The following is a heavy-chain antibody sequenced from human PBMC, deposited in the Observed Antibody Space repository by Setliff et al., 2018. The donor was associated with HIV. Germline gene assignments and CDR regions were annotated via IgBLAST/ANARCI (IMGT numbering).Heavy chain of an antibody. V-gene: IGHV3-23*01. Sequence: RLSCAASGLTLSDSAMTWVRQRPGRGLEWVSLIQSGGIMYYADSVKGRFTISRDNSNNTLSLQMSSLRAEDTALYYCAKLDYYDYSGSWARKVAIDFWGRGTMVTVSS. J-gene: IGHJ3*01. D-gene: IGHD3-22*01. CDR3: AKLDYYDYSGSWARKVAIDF. CDR1: GLTLSDSA. CDR2: IQSGGIM.